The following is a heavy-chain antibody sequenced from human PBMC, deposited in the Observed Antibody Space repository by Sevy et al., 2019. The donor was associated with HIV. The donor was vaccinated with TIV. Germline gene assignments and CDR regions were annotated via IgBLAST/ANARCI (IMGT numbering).Heavy chain of an antibody. CDR2: IYYSGST. V-gene: IGHV4-39*01. J-gene: IGHJ6*02. Sequence: SENLSLTCTVSGGSISSSSYYWGWIRQPPGKGLEWIGSIYYSGSTYYNPSLKSRVTISVDTSKNQFSLKLSSVTAADTAVYYCARLRATDYYYGMDVWGQGTTVTVSS. D-gene: IGHD1-26*01. CDR3: ARLRATDYYYGMDV. CDR1: GGSISSSSYY.